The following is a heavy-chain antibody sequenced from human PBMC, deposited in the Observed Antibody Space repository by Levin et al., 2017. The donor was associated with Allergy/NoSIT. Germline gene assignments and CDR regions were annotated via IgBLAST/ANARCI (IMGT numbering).Heavy chain of an antibody. V-gene: IGHV3-21*01. Sequence: GESLKISCAASGFTFSSYSMNWVRQAPGKGLEWVSSISSSSSYIYYADSVKGRFTISRDNAKNSLYLQMNSLRAEDTAVYYCARGPDYDYVWGSYRSYFDYWGQGTLVTVSS. CDR3: ARGPDYDYVWGSYRSYFDY. CDR1: GFTFSSYS. J-gene: IGHJ4*02. D-gene: IGHD3-16*02. CDR2: ISSSSSYI.